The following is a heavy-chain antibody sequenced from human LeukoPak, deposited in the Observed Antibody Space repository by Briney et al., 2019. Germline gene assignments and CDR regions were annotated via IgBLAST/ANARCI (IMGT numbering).Heavy chain of an antibody. D-gene: IGHD5-12*01. Sequence: SETLSLTCTVSGGSISGYFWSWIRQPAGKGLEWIGRIYSSGSNNYNPSLKSRVTMSLDTSKNHLSLNLSSVTTADTAVYYCAREPTSGREPTSGRPLDYWGQGTLVTVSS. J-gene: IGHJ4*02. V-gene: IGHV4-4*07. CDR1: GGSISGYF. CDR3: AREPTSGREPTSGRPLDY. CDR2: IYSSGSN.